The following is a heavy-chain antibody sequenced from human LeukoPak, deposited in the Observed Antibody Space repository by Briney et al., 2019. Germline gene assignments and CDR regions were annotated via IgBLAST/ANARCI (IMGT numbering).Heavy chain of an antibody. CDR1: GFTVSDND. D-gene: IGHD6-6*01. CDR3: ARRSVPGRPGY. Sequence: GGSLRLSCAASGFTVSDNDIKWVRQAPGKGLEWVSLIYADGTTHYKDSVKGRFSISRDNSGNTVYLQMNSLRGEDTAVYYCARRSVPGRPGYWGQGTLVTVSS. J-gene: IGHJ4*02. CDR2: IYADGTT. V-gene: IGHV3-66*04.